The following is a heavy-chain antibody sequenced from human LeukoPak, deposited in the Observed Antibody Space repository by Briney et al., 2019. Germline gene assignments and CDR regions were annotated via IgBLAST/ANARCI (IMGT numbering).Heavy chain of an antibody. CDR1: GFTFSSYA. Sequence: GGSLRLSCAASGFTFSSYAMHWVRQAPGKGLEWVAVISYDGSNKYYADSVKGRFTISRDNSKNTLYLQMNSLRAEDTAVYYCAREYYYDSSGYPQYLDYWGQGTLVTVSS. CDR2: ISYDGSNK. J-gene: IGHJ4*02. CDR3: AREYYYDSSGYPQYLDY. V-gene: IGHV3-30-3*01. D-gene: IGHD3-22*01.